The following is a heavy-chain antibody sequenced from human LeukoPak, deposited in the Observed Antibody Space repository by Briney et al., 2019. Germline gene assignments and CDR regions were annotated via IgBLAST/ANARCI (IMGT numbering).Heavy chain of an antibody. V-gene: IGHV4-30-4*01. CDR2: IYYSGST. CDR1: GYSINSGDYY. J-gene: IGHJ4*02. CDR3: ARDNGYGQLDS. Sequence: SETLSLTCTVSGYSINSGDYYWSWIRQPPGNGLEWIGYIYYSGSTYYNPSLKSRVTISVDTSKNQFSLKLSSVTAADTAVYYCARDNGYGQLDSWGQGTLVTVSS. D-gene: IGHD2-15*01.